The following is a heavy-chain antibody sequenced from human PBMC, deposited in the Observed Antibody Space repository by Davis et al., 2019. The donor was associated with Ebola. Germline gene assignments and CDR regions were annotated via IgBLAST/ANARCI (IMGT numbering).Heavy chain of an antibody. J-gene: IGHJ6*02. CDR1: GFTFSSYW. Sequence: GESLKISCAASGFTFSSYWMSWVRQAPGKGLEWVANIKHDGSEKYYVDSVKGRFTISRDNAKNSLYLQMNSLRAEDTAVYYCARDDYGDPMRFYYYGMDVWGQGTTVTVSS. CDR3: ARDDYGDPMRFYYYGMDV. CDR2: IKHDGSEK. D-gene: IGHD4-17*01. V-gene: IGHV3-7*03.